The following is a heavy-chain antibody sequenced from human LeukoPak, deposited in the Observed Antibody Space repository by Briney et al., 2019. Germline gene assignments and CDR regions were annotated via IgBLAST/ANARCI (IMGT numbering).Heavy chain of an antibody. CDR1: GGSISSSSYY. D-gene: IGHD3-22*01. CDR3: ARVSFSYYYDSSGLYYFDY. Sequence: PSQTLSLTCTVSGGSISSSSYYWGWIRQPPGKGLEWIGSIYYSGSTYYNPSLKSRVTISVDTSKNQFSLKLSSVTAADTAVYYCARVSFSYYYDSSGLYYFDYWGQGTLVTVSS. V-gene: IGHV4-39*07. J-gene: IGHJ4*02. CDR2: IYYSGST.